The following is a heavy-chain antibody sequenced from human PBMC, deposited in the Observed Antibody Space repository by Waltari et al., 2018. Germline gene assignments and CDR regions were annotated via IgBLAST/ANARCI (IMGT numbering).Heavy chain of an antibody. V-gene: IGHV4-34*01. CDR2: INHSGST. Sequence: QVQLQQWGAGLLKPSETLSLTCAVDGGSFSGYYWSWIRQPPGKGLELIGEINHSGSTNYNPSLKSRVTISVDTSKNQFSLKLSSVTAADTAVYYCASGVKCSGGSCYSTLRCFDPWGQGTLVTVSS. J-gene: IGHJ5*02. CDR1: GGSFSGYY. D-gene: IGHD2-15*01. CDR3: ASGVKCSGGSCYSTLRCFDP.